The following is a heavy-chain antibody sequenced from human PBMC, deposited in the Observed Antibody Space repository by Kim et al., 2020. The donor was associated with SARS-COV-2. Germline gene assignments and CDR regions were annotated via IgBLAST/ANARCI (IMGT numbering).Heavy chain of an antibody. CDR2: TYYRSKWYN. J-gene: IGHJ6*02. CDR1: GDSVSSNSAA. CDR3: ARVGYCSSTSCPYGMDV. D-gene: IGHD2-2*01. Sequence: SQTLSLTCAISGDSVSSNSAAWNWIRQSPSRGLEWLGRTYYRSKWYNDYAVSVKSRITINPDTSKNQFSLQLNSVTPEDTAVYYCARVGYCSSTSCPYGMDVWGQGTTVTVSS. V-gene: IGHV6-1*01.